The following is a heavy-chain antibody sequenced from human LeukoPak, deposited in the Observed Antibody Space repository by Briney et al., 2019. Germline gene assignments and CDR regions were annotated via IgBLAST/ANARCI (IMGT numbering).Heavy chain of an antibody. Sequence: PSETLSLTCTVSGGSIRTSYWAWIRQPPGKVVEYIGLISGTGSANYNASLESRVTISLVTSKNQFSLKMRSVTAADTAMYYCARGGGESTSGYYFDYWGQGTLVTVSS. V-gene: IGHV4-59*01. CDR1: GGSIRTSY. D-gene: IGHD3-9*01. CDR3: ARGGGESTSGYYFDY. CDR2: ISGTGSA. J-gene: IGHJ4*02.